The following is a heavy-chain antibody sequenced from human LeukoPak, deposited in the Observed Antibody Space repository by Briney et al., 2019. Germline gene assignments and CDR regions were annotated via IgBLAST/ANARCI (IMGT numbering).Heavy chain of an antibody. CDR2: IDYSGST. CDR3: ARTEKYSYGPETFYFFAY. Sequence: SETLSLTCTVSGGSISSSSYYWGWIRQPPGKGLEWIGSIDYSGSTYYNPSLKSRVTISLDTSKNQCSLNLSSVTAAATAVYCCARTEKYSYGPETFYFFAYWGQGILVTVSS. D-gene: IGHD3-10*01. J-gene: IGHJ4*02. CDR1: GGSISSSSYY. V-gene: IGHV4-39*07.